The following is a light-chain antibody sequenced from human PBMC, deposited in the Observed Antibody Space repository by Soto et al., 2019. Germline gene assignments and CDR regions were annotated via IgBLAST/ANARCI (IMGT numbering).Light chain of an antibody. V-gene: IGKV2-28*01. J-gene: IGKJ3*01. CDR1: ESLLHVSGYNY. CDR3: MQGLQYT. Sequence: DIVMTQSPLSLPVTPGEPDSISCRSSESLLHVSGYNYLDWYLQKPGQSPQILIYLGSYRASGVPDRFSGSGSGTDFTLEISRVEAVDVGIYYCMQGLQYTFGPGTRVDVK. CDR2: LGS.